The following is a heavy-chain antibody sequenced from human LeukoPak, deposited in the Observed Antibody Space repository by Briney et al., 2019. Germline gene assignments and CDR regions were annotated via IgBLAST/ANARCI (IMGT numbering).Heavy chain of an antibody. V-gene: IGHV4-39*01. CDR1: GGSISSSSYC. CDR2: IYYSGST. CDR3: ARWLPYDYVWGSYRPHDAFDI. Sequence: SETLSLTCTVSGGSISSSSYCWGWIRQPPGKGLEWIGSIYYSGSTYYNPSLKSRVTISVDTSKNQFSLKLSSVTPADTAVYYCARWLPYDYVWGSYRPHDAFDIWGQGTMVTVFS. J-gene: IGHJ3*02. D-gene: IGHD3-16*02.